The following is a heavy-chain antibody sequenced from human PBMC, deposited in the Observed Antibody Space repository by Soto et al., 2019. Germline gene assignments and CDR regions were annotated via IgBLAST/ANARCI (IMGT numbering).Heavy chain of an antibody. CDR2: INHSGST. Sequence: SETLSLTCAVYGGSFSGYYWIWIRQPPGKGLEWIGEINHSGSTNYNPSLKSRVTISVDTSKNQFSLKLSSVTAADTTVYYCARALKSTIVVVPAAMSDWFDPWGQGTLVTVSS. CDR3: ARALKSTIVVVPAAMSDWFDP. V-gene: IGHV4-34*01. CDR1: GGSFSGYY. D-gene: IGHD2-2*01. J-gene: IGHJ5*02.